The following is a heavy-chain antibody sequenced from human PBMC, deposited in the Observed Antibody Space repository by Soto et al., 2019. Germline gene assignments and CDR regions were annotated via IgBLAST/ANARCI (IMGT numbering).Heavy chain of an antibody. CDR3: ARGFSAGKRSPPDF. V-gene: IGHV3-23*01. D-gene: IGHD6-13*01. J-gene: IGHJ4*02. CDR1: GFTFSSFA. Sequence: PGGSLRLSCAASGFTFSSFAMSWVRQAPGKGLDWVSAISGSGGSTYSADSVKGRFTISRDNSKNTLYLQMSSLRAEDTAVYYCARGFSAGKRSPPDFWCQASLVTVSS. CDR2: ISGSGGST.